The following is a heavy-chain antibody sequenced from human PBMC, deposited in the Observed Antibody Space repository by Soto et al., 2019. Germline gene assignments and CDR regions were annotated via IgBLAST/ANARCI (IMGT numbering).Heavy chain of an antibody. D-gene: IGHD4-4*01. CDR2: IIPIFGTA. V-gene: IGHV1-69*12. Sequence: QVQLVQSGAEVKKPGSSVKVSCKASGGTFSSYAISWVRQAPGQGLEWMGGIIPIFGTANYAQKFQGRVTITADESTSPAYMELSSLRSEDTAVYYCARATDGYYYYGMDVWGQGTTVTVSS. CDR3: ARATDGYYYYGMDV. J-gene: IGHJ6*02. CDR1: GGTFSSYA.